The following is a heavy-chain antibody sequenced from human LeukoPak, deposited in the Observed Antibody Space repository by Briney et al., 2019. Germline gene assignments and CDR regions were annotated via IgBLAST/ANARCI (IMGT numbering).Heavy chain of an antibody. Sequence: PGGSLRLSCEASGFTFSAYAMTWVRQAPGKGLEWVSSIGSDNKPHYSESVKGRFAISRDNSKNTLYLQMNSLRAEDTAVYYCAKLWSTSRGAFDIWGQGTMVTVSS. D-gene: IGHD1-1*01. V-gene: IGHV3-23*05. CDR2: IGSDNKP. CDR3: AKLWSTSRGAFDI. J-gene: IGHJ3*02. CDR1: GFTFSAYA.